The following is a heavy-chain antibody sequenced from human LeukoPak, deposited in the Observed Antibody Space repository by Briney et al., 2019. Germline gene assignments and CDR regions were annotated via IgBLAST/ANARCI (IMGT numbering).Heavy chain of an antibody. CDR1: GGSFSGYY. D-gene: IGHD5/OR15-5a*01. Sequence: SETLSLTCAVYGGSFSGYYWSWIREPPGKGLEWIGEINHSGSTNYNPSLKSRVTISVDTSKNQFSLKLSSVTAADTAVYYCARSPADLRKTYFDYWGQGTLVTVSS. V-gene: IGHV4-34*01. CDR2: INHSGST. J-gene: IGHJ4*02. CDR3: ARSPADLRKTYFDY.